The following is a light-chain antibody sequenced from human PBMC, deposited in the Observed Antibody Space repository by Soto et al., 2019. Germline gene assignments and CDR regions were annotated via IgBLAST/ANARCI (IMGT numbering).Light chain of an antibody. J-gene: IGLJ1*01. V-gene: IGLV2-14*01. CDR3: SSYTRSSNYV. Sequence: QSALTQPASVSGSPGQSITISCTGTSSDVGGYNLVSWYQQHPGKAPKLMIYEVSNRPSGVSNRFSGSKSGNTASLTISGLQAEDEADYYCSSYTRSSNYVFGNGTKVTV. CDR2: EVS. CDR1: SSDVGGYNL.